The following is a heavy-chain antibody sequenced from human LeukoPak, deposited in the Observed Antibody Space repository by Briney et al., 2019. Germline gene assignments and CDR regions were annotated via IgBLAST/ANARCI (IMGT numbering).Heavy chain of an antibody. D-gene: IGHD3-3*01. V-gene: IGHV1-18*01. Sequence: ASVKVSCKASGYTFSQYGMSWLRQAPGQGLEWMGWISAKNGNRDYAQKFQGRVTMTADTSTSTAYMELRSLRSEDTAVYYCARDPYDFWSGYYNANYYYYGMDVWGQGTTVTVSS. CDR1: GYTFSQYG. J-gene: IGHJ6*02. CDR2: ISAKNGNR. CDR3: ARDPYDFWSGYYNANYYYYGMDV.